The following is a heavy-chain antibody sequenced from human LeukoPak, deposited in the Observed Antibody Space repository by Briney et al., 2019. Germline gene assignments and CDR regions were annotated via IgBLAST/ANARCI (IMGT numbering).Heavy chain of an antibody. D-gene: IGHD5-18*01. Sequence: GASVKVSCKASGYTFTSYYMHWVRQAPGQGLEWMGRINPNSGGTNYTQKFQGRVTMTRDTSISTVYMELSSLRSDDTAVYYCASQRAYNYGYLFLRGWYFDLWGRGTLVTVSS. CDR2: INPNSGGT. CDR1: GYTFTSYY. V-gene: IGHV1-2*06. CDR3: ASQRAYNYGYLFLRGWYFDL. J-gene: IGHJ2*01.